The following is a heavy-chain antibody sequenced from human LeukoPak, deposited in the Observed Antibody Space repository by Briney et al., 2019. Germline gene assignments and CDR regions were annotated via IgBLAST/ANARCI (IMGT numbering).Heavy chain of an antibody. Sequence: SQTLSLTCTVSGDSISSGRYYWSWVRQPAGKELEWIGRIYTSGKTDYNPYTPSLKSRVTVSLDTSKNQLSLFLTSVTAADTAMYYCARSFSGSYYFEYWGQGTLVTVSS. CDR2: IYTSGKT. V-gene: IGHV4-61*02. CDR1: GDSISSGRYY. D-gene: IGHD1-26*01. J-gene: IGHJ4*02. CDR3: ARSFSGSYYFEY.